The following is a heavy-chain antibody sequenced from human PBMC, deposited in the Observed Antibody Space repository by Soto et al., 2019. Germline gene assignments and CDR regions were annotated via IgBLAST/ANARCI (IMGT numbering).Heavy chain of an antibody. V-gene: IGHV3-30-3*01. CDR1: GFTFSSYA. Sequence: GSLVLACAASGFTFSSYAMHGVRQAPGKGLEWVAVISYDGSNKYYADSVKGRFTISRDNSKNTLYLQMNSLRAEDTAVYYCARTPKSPGYSYGYYFDYWGQGTLVTVYS. CDR2: ISYDGSNK. D-gene: IGHD5-18*01. J-gene: IGHJ4*02. CDR3: ARTPKSPGYSYGYYFDY.